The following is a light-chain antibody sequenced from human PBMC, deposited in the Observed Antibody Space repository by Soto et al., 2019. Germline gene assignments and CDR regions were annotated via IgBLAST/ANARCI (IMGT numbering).Light chain of an antibody. V-gene: IGKV3-20*01. Sequence: EIVLTQSPGTLSLSPGEGATLSCRASRSVSNNYLAWYQQKTGQAPRLLIYGASSRATGIPDRFSGSGSGTDFTLTISRLEPEDFAVYYCQQYDNSPLTFGPGTKVDI. CDR1: RSVSNNY. J-gene: IGKJ3*01. CDR3: QQYDNSPLT. CDR2: GAS.